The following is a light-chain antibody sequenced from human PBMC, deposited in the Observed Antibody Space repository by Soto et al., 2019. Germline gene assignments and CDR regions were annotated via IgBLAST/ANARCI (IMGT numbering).Light chain of an antibody. V-gene: IGKV3-20*01. J-gene: IGKJ2*01. CDR1: QTVDSSY. CDR2: GAS. CDR3: QQYGSSWMYT. Sequence: EIVLTQSPGTLSLSPGERASLSCRASQTVDSSYLAWYQQKPGQAPRLLIHGASSRAAGIPDRFSGSGSGTYFTLTISRLEPEDFAVYYCQQYGSSWMYTFGQGTKLEMK.